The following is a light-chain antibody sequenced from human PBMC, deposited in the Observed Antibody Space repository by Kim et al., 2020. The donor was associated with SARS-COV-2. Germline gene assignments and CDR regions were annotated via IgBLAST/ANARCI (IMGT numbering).Light chain of an antibody. J-gene: IGLJ3*02. CDR3: QSYDSNNGV. V-gene: IGLV6-57*01. CDR2: EDS. CDR1: SGSIASNY. Sequence: NFMLTQPYSVSESPGKTVTISCTRSSGSIASNYVQWYQQRPDSSPTTMIYEDSKRPSGVPDRFSGCIDSSSNSASLTISGLKAEDEADYYYQSYDSNNGVFGGGTQLTVL.